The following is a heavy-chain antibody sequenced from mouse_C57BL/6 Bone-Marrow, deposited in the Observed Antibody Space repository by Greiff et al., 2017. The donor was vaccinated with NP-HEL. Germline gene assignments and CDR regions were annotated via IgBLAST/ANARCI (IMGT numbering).Heavy chain of an antibody. V-gene: IGHV14-4*01. CDR1: GFNIKDDY. D-gene: IGHD2-3*01. CDR3: TFDGYYEAWFAY. Sequence: VQLQQSGAELVRPGASVKLSCTASGFNIKDDYMHWVKQRPEQGLEWIGWIDPENGDTEYASKFQGKATITADTSSNTAYLQLSSLTSEDTAVDYCTFDGYYEAWFAYWGQGTLVTVSA. J-gene: IGHJ3*01. CDR2: IDPENGDT.